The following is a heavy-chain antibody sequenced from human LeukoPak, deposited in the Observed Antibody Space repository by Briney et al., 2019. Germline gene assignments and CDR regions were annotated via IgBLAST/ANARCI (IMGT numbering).Heavy chain of an antibody. Sequence: GGSLRLSCAASGFTFSSYAMSWVRQAPGKGLEWVSAISGSGGSTYYADSVKGRFTISRDNAKNSLYLQMNSLRAEDTAVYYCARGLDFNHCSSTSCSASDYWGQGTPVTVSS. V-gene: IGHV3-23*01. J-gene: IGHJ4*02. D-gene: IGHD2-2*01. CDR3: ARGLDFNHCSSTSCSASDY. CDR2: ISGSGGST. CDR1: GFTFSSYA.